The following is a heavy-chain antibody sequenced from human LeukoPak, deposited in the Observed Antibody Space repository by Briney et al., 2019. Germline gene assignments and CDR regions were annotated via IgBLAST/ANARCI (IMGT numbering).Heavy chain of an antibody. D-gene: IGHD5-12*01. CDR1: GFTFSDYY. CDR2: ISSSSSYT. J-gene: IGHJ4*02. V-gene: IGHV3-11*06. CDR3: ARAPVATMADY. Sequence: GGSLRLSCAASGFTFSDYYMSWIRQAPGKGXXXXSYISSSSSYTNYADSVKGRFTISRDNAKNSLYLQMNSLRAEDTAVYYCARAPVATMADYWGQGTLVTVSS.